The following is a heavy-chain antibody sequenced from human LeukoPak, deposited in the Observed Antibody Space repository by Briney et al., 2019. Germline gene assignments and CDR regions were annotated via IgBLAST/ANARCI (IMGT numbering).Heavy chain of an antibody. CDR3: AKDLGPQWLVLLGAFDI. CDR1: GFTFSSYA. J-gene: IGHJ3*02. CDR2: ISGSGGST. Sequence: PGGSLRLSCAASGFTFSSYAMSWVRQAPGKGLEWVSAISGSGGSTYYADSVKGRFTISRDNSKNTLYLQMNSPRAEDTAVYYCAKDLGPQWLVLLGAFDICGQGTMVTVSS. D-gene: IGHD6-19*01. V-gene: IGHV3-23*01.